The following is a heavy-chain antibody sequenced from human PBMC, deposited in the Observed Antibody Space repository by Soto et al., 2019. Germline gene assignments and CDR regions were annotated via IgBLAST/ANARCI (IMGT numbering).Heavy chain of an antibody. CDR2: INPSGGST. CDR3: ARESMYNWNDMIYYYYGMDV. V-gene: IGHV1-46*01. Sequence: GQGLEWMGIINPSGGSTSYAQKFQGRVTMTRDTSTSTVYMELSSLRSEDTAVYYCARESMYNWNDMIYYYYGMDVWGQGTTVTVSS. J-gene: IGHJ6*02. D-gene: IGHD1-20*01.